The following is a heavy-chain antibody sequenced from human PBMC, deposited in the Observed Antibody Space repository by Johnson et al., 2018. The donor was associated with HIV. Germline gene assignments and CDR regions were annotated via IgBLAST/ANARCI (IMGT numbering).Heavy chain of an antibody. J-gene: IGHJ3*02. V-gene: IGHV3-9*01. CDR3: AKDTRYYDSSGYPTEAFDI. CDR1: GFTFDDYA. Sequence: VQLVESGGGVVRPGGSLRLSCAASGFTFDDYAMHWVRQAPGKGLEWVSGISWNSGSVDYADSVKGRFTISRDNDKNSLYLQMNSLRTEDTAFYYCAKDTRYYDSSGYPTEAFDIWGQGTMVTVSS. CDR2: ISWNSGSV. D-gene: IGHD3-22*01.